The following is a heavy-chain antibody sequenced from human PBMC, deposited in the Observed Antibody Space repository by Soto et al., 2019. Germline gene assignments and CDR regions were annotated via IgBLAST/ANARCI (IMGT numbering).Heavy chain of an antibody. CDR3: ARDRKGMDV. CDR2: MNPNSGNT. Sequence: QLVQSGAEVKKPGASVKVSCKASGYTFTSYDINWVRQATGQGLEWMGWMNPNSGNTGYAQKXQXSXTLXRKTSISTAYMELSSLRSEDTAVYYCARDRKGMDVWGQGTTVTVSS. J-gene: IGHJ6*02. V-gene: IGHV1-8*01. CDR1: GYTFTSYD.